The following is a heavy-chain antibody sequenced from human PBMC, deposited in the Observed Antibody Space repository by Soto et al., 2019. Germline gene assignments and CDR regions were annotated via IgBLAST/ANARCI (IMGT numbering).Heavy chain of an antibody. CDR2: INHSGST. Sequence: SETLSLTCAVYGGSFSGYYWSWIRQPPGKGLEWIGEINHSGSTNYNPSLKSRVTISVDTSKNQFSLKLSSVTAADTAVYYCARAWGWLQLGWFDPWGQGTLVTAPQ. CDR1: GGSFSGYY. D-gene: IGHD5-12*01. J-gene: IGHJ5*02. V-gene: IGHV4-34*01. CDR3: ARAWGWLQLGWFDP.